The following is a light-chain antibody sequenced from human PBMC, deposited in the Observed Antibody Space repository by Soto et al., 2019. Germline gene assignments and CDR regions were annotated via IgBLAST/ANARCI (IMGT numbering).Light chain of an antibody. CDR1: QSVASDC. CDR3: QQCGSSRRT. V-gene: IGKV3-20*01. CDR2: GAS. J-gene: IGKJ1*01. Sequence: EIVLTQSPGTLSLSPGERATLSCRASQSVASDCLAWYRQRPGQAPRLLIYGASTRATGTPDRISGSGSGTGFTLTISRLEPEDFAVYYCQQCGSSRRTFGQGTRVEIK.